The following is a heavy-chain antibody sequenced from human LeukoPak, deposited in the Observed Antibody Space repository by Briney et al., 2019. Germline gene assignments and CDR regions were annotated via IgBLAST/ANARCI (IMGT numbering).Heavy chain of an antibody. CDR3: AREIVGAITGYYYYYMDV. D-gene: IGHD1-26*01. Sequence: SETLCLTCTVSGGSISSHYWSWIRQPPGKGLEWIAYIYYSGSTNYNPSLKSRVTISVDTSKNQFSLKLSSVTAADTAVYYCAREIVGAITGYYYYYMDVWGKGTTVTVSS. CDR1: GGSISSHY. J-gene: IGHJ6*03. V-gene: IGHV4-59*11. CDR2: IYYSGST.